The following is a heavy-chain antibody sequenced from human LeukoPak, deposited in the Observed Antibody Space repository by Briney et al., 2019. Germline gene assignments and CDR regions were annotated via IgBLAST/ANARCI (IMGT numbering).Heavy chain of an antibody. CDR3: ARQSDYDYVWWRDDAFDI. CDR1: GGSISSGGYY. V-gene: IGHV4-31*03. D-gene: IGHD3-16*01. Sequence: SETLSLTCTVSGGSISSGGYYWSWIRQHPGKGLEWIGCIYYSGSTYYNPSLKSRVTISVDTSKNQFSLKLSSVTAADTAVYYCARQSDYDYVWWRDDAFDIWGQGTMVTVSS. J-gene: IGHJ3*02. CDR2: IYYSGST.